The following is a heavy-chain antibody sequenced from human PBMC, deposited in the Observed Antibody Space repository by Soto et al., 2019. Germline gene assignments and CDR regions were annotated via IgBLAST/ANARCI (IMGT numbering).Heavy chain of an antibody. CDR3: VRVDKRLGSTFFDH. J-gene: IGHJ4*02. V-gene: IGHV3-72*01. CDR2: GSNREHRYRT. Sequence: GGSLRLSYVASGYIFTEHYIDRIRREQGKGQECGGSGSNREHRYRTEYAASVKGRFTISRDDSRHSAYLQMNRLKTEDTAVYYCVRVDKRLGSTFFDHWRQGILVTVSS. CDR1: GYIFTEHY. D-gene: IGHD3-9*01.